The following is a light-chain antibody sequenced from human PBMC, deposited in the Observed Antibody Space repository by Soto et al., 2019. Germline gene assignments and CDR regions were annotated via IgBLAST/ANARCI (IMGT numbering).Light chain of an antibody. CDR3: LVGTHGVT. CDR1: QSLVHSDGRTY. V-gene: IGKV2-30*02. CDR2: KVS. J-gene: IGKJ5*01. Sequence: LMAQSPLSVPIILGRLTYITCRSSQSLVHSDGRTYLSWFQQRPGQSPRRLIYKVSNRDSGVPDRFSGGGSGTDFTLRISRVEAEDVGVYYCLVGTHGVTFGQGTRLENK.